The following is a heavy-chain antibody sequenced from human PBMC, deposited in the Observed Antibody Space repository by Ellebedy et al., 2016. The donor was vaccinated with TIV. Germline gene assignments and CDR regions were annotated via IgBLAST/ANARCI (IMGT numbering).Heavy chain of an antibody. CDR2: ISGSGGST. Sequence: GGSLRLSXAASGFTFSSYAMSWVRQAPGKGLEWVSSISGSGGSTYYADSVKGRFTISRDNSKNTLYLQMNSLRAEDTAVYYCAKGLVLMVYAHDYWGQGTLVTVSS. V-gene: IGHV3-23*01. CDR3: AKGLVLMVYAHDY. J-gene: IGHJ4*02. CDR1: GFTFSSYA. D-gene: IGHD2-8*01.